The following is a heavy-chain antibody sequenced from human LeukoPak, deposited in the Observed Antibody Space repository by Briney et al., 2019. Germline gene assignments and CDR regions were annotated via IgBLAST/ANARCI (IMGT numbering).Heavy chain of an antibody. CDR1: GFTFGDHA. J-gene: IGHJ4*02. V-gene: IGHV3-49*04. CDR2: IRSKTFGKTT. D-gene: IGHD3-16*01. Sequence: GGSLRRSCTASGFTFGDHAMSWVRQAPGKGLEWVGFIRSKTFGKTTEYAASVKGRFTISRDDSKNIAYLQMNSLKTEDTAIYYCTRFVPYLDYWGQGTLVTVSS. CDR3: TRFVPYLDY.